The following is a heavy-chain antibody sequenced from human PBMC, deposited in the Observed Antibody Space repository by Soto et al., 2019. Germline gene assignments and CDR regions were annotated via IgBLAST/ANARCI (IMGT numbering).Heavy chain of an antibody. CDR3: ARAQVLLWFGDPPYYFDY. V-gene: IGHV4-59*08. D-gene: IGHD3-10*01. Sequence: SETLSLTCTVSGGSISSYYGSWIRQPPGKGLEWIGYIYYSGSTNYNPSLKSRVTISVDTSKNQFSLKLSSVTAADTAVYYCARAQVLLWFGDPPYYFDYWGQGTLVTVSS. CDR2: IYYSGST. J-gene: IGHJ4*02. CDR1: GGSISSYY.